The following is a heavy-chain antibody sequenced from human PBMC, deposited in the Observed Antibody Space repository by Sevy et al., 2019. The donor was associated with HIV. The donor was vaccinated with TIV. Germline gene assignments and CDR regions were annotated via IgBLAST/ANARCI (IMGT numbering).Heavy chain of an antibody. V-gene: IGHV1-69*13. CDR2: ILPVFGTT. CDR3: AKGMEFSFMLSQVPLTALES. CDR1: GGTFSNHI. Sequence: ASVKVSCQTSGGTFSNHIIHWVRQAPGHEFEWVGGILPVFGTTNYAPRFRGRVTFAADDSTRTHYMELSSLRSDDTAFYYCAKGMEFSFMLSQVPLTALESWGQGTLVTVSS. D-gene: IGHD3-16*02. J-gene: IGHJ4*02.